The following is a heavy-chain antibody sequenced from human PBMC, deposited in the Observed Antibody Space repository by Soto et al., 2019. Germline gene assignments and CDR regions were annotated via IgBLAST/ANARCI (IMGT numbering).Heavy chain of an antibody. CDR1: GGSFSSYS. D-gene: IGHD2-2*01. J-gene: IGHJ6*02. CDR2: IYYSGST. V-gene: IGHV4-39*01. CDR3: GGQPGHCGSTTCFGYYSVDV. Sequence: SETLSLTCAVYGGSFSSYSWGWIRQPPGKGLEWIGTIYYSGSTHYNPSLEGRVAISADTPNNQLSLRLSSVTAADTAVYYCGGQPGHCGSTTCFGYYSVDVWGPGTTVTVSS.